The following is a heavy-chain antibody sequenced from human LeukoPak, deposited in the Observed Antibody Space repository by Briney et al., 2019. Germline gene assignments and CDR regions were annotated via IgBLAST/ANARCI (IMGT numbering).Heavy chain of an antibody. CDR1: VCTESRNY. Sequence: GGSLTLSCLAFVCTESRNYMRWVSQAPGKGLEWVSIIYIGGSTYYADSVKGRFTISRDNSKNKLYLQMNSLRAEDTAVYYCAGRAIEVTIEYWGQGTLVTVSS. D-gene: IGHD4-11*01. CDR2: IYIGGST. V-gene: IGHV3-66*01. J-gene: IGHJ4*02. CDR3: AGRAIEVTIEY.